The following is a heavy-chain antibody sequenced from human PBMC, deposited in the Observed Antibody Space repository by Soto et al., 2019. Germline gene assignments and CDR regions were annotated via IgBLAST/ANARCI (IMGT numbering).Heavy chain of an antibody. J-gene: IGHJ5*02. CDR1: GLTFSDYW. V-gene: IGHV3-7*03. Sequence: GGSLRLSCAASGLTFSDYWMNWVRQAPGKGLEWVAKINPDGSDKHYIDSVKGRFTISRDNAQNSVSLHMNSLRAEDTAVYFCLGGSNYDTPWGQGTLVTVSS. CDR2: INPDGSDK. D-gene: IGHD3-16*01. CDR3: LGGSNYDTP.